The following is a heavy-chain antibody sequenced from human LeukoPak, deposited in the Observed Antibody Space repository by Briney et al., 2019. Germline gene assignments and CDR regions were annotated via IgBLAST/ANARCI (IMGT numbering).Heavy chain of an antibody. J-gene: IGHJ5*02. D-gene: IGHD3-10*01. CDR3: ARDPVLLWFGELSGWFDP. CDR2: INSDGSST. V-gene: IGHV3-74*01. CDR1: GFTFDDYA. Sequence: GGSLRLSCTASGFTFDDYAMHWVRQAPGKGLEWVSGINSDGSSTSYADSVKGRLTISRDNAKNTLYLQMNSLRAEDTAVYYCARDPVLLWFGELSGWFDPWGQGTLVTVSS.